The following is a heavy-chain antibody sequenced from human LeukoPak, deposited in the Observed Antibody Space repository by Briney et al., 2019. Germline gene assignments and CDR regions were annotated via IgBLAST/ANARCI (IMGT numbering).Heavy chain of an antibody. V-gene: IGHV3-30*02. J-gene: IGHJ4*02. D-gene: IGHD3-22*01. CDR2: IRYDGSNK. Sequence: GGSLRLSCAASGFTFSSYGMHWVRQAPGKGLEWVAFIRYDGSNKYYADSVKGRFTISRDNSKNTLYLQMSSLRAEDTAVYYCAKGPYDLYYYDSSGHNYFDYWGQGTLVTVSS. CDR3: AKGPYDLYYYDSSGHNYFDY. CDR1: GFTFSSYG.